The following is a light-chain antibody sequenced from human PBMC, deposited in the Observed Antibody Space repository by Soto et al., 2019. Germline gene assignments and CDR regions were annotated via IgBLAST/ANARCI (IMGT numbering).Light chain of an antibody. CDR2: DVN. V-gene: IGLV2-11*01. CDR3: CAYAGSDTPVG. J-gene: IGLJ2*01. CDR1: SSDDGGYNY. Sequence: QSVLTQPRSVSGSPGQSVTISCTGTSSDDGGYNYVSWYQHHPGKAPKLMIYDVNKWPAGVPDRFSGSKSGNTACLTSSGRQGEDEAEYHCCAYAGSDTPVGFGGGSEVAVL.